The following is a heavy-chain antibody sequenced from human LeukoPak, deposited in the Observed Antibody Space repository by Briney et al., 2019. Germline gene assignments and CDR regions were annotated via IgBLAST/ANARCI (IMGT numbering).Heavy chain of an antibody. J-gene: IGHJ4*02. CDR3: ARSVSSSRFSLWKY. V-gene: IGHV4-59*01. CDR1: GGSISSYY. CDR2: FYHSGGT. D-gene: IGHD6-13*01. Sequence: SETLSLTCTVSGGSISSYYLSWMRQLSGKGLEWIGYFYHSGGTNDNPSLQGRVTMSIDTSKNQFSLKLTSVTTADTAVYYCARSVSSSRFSLWKYWGQGTLVTVSS.